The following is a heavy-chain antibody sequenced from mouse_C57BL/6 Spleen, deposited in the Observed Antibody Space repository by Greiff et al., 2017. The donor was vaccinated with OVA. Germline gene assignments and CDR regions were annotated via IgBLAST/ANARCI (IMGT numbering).Heavy chain of an antibody. J-gene: IGHJ2*01. CDR1: GYTFTSYW. CDR2: IDPSDSYT. CDR3: ASGGVYYDNYERYWDY. Sequence: VQLQQPGAELVMPGASVKLSCKASGYTFTSYWMHWVKQRPGQGLEWIGEIDPSDSYTNYNQKFKGKSTLTVDKSSSTAYMQLSSLTSEDSAVYYCASGGVYYDNYERYWDYWGQGTTLTVSS. V-gene: IGHV1-69*01. D-gene: IGHD2-1*01.